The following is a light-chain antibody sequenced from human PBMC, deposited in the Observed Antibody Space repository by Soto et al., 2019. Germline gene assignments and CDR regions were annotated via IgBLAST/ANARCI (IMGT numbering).Light chain of an antibody. CDR1: QSVNSW. CDR2: DAS. Sequence: DIQMTQSPSTLSAFVGDRVTITCRASQSVNSWLAWYQQRPGKDPKLLIYDASTLESGVPSRFSSSGSGTEFTLTISSLQPDDFATYYCHQYNSYHTFGGGTKVDIK. J-gene: IGKJ4*01. V-gene: IGKV1-5*01. CDR3: HQYNSYHT.